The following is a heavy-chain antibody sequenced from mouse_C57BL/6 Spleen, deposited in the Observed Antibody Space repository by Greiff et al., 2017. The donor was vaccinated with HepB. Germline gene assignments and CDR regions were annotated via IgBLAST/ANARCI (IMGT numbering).Heavy chain of an antibody. J-gene: IGHJ3*01. CDR1: GFTFSDYY. CDR3: ARDGYGSSYVPFAY. CDR2: INYDGSST. Sequence: EVQLVESEGGLVQPGSSMKLSCTASGFTFSDYYMAWVRQVPEKGLEWVANINYDGSSTYYLDSLKSRFIISRDNAKNILYLQMSSLKSEDTATYYCARDGYGSSYVPFAYWGQGTLVTVSA. V-gene: IGHV5-16*01. D-gene: IGHD1-1*01.